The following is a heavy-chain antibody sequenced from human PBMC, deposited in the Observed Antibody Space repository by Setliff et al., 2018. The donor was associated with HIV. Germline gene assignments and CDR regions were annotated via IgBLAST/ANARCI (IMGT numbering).Heavy chain of an antibody. CDR3: TTWQAGNDY. V-gene: IGHV3-15*01. CDR1: GFTFSNAW. CDR2: IKSKTDGGTA. Sequence: GGSLRLSCAASGFTFSNAWMSWFRQAPGKGMEWVGRIKSKTDGGTADYAAPVKGRFTISRDDSKSTVYLQMNSLKTEVTAVYYCTTWQAGNDYWCQGTLVTVSS. D-gene: IGHD6-13*01. J-gene: IGHJ4*02.